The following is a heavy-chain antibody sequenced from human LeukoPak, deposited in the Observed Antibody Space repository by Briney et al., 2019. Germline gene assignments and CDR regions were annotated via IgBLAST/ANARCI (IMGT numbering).Heavy chain of an antibody. CDR1: GYSFINYD. J-gene: IGHJ4*02. V-gene: IGHV1-18*01. CDR2: ISVYNANT. Sequence: ASVKVSCKASGYSFINYDISWVRQAPGQGLEWMGWISVYNANTNYAQKLQGRVTMTTDTSTSTAYMELRSLRSVDTAVYYCARDHWQTPSYFDYWGQGTLVTVSS. D-gene: IGHD1-1*01. CDR3: ARDHWQTPSYFDY.